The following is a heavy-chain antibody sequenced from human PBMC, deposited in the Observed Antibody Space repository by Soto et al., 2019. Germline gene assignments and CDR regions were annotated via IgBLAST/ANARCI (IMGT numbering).Heavy chain of an antibody. V-gene: IGHV4-39*01. Sequence: QLQLQESGPGLVKPSETLSLTCTVSGGSISSSSYYWGWIRQPPGKGLEWIGSIYYSGSTYYNPPLKSRVTISVDTSKNQFSLKLSSVTAADTAVYYCARLRGWAAVVSWGQGTLVTVSS. CDR2: IYYSGST. J-gene: IGHJ5*02. D-gene: IGHD6-19*01. CDR1: GGSISSSSYY. CDR3: ARLRGWAAVVS.